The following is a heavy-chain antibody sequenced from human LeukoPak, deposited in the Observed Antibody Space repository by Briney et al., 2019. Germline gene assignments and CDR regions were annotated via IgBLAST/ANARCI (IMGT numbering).Heavy chain of an antibody. CDR3: ATPVPHGSDPSLYYYYMDV. V-gene: IGHV3-9*01. CDR1: GFIFDDYA. CDR2: ISWNSGTI. D-gene: IGHD3-10*01. Sequence: GGSLRLSCAASGFIFDDYAMHWVRQGPGKGLEWVSGISWNSGTIGYADSVKGRFTISRDNAKNTLYLQMNSLRAEDTAVYYCATPVPHGSDPSLYYYYMDVWGKGTTVTISS. J-gene: IGHJ6*03.